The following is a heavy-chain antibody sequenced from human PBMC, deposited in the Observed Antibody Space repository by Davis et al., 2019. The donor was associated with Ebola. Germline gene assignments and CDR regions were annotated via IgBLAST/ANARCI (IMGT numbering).Heavy chain of an antibody. D-gene: IGHD2-15*01. CDR2: ISGSGGST. CDR1: GFTFSSYA. V-gene: IGHV3-23*01. CDR3: ARDMGYCSGGSCYDNWFDP. Sequence: GESLKISCAASGFTFSSYAMSWVRQAPGKGLEWVSAISGSGGSTYYADSVKGRFTISRDNSKNTLYLQMNSLRAEDTAVYYCARDMGYCSGGSCYDNWFDPWGQGTLVTVSS. J-gene: IGHJ5*02.